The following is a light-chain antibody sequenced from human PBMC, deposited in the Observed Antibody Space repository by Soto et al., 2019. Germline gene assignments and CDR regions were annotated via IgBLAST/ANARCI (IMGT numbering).Light chain of an antibody. CDR2: GAS. J-gene: IGKJ1*01. CDR3: QQYGNSLTWT. Sequence: EVVLTQSPGTLSLSPGERATLSCWASQSISSYLAWCQKKPGQAPRLLIYGASSRASGIPDRFSGSGSGTDFTLTISRLEPEDFAVYYCQQYGNSLTWTFGQGTKVEIQ. V-gene: IGKV3-20*01. CDR1: QSISSY.